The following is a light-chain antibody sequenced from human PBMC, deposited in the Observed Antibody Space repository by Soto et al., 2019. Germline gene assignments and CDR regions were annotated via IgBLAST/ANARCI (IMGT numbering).Light chain of an antibody. Sequence: IVLTQSQATLSVSPWDRATLACRASQSVSSALAWFQQKPGQAPRLLIYGASTMANGIPARFSGSGSGTEFTLTISSLQSEDFAIYYCQQYNNWPLTFGGGTKVEIK. CDR2: GAS. J-gene: IGKJ4*01. V-gene: IGKV3-15*01. CDR3: QQYNNWPLT. CDR1: QSVSSA.